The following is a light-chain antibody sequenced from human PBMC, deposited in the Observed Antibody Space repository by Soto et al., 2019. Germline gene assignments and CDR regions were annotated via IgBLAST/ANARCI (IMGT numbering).Light chain of an antibody. CDR3: QQRSNGPAYT. J-gene: IGKJ2*01. CDR2: DAS. CDR1: QSVSSH. V-gene: IGKV3-11*01. Sequence: EVVLTQSPATLSLSPGERATLSCRASQSVSSHLAWDQQKPAQAPRLLIYDASNRATGIPGRFSGSGSGTDFTLTSSSLEPEDFAVYYCQQRSNGPAYTFGQGTRLDIK.